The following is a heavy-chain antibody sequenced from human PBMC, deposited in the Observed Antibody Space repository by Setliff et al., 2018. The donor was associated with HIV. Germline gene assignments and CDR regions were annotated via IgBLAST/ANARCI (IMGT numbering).Heavy chain of an antibody. CDR1: GGSIDNNKYY. Sequence: SETLSLTCSVSGGSIDNNKYYWTWIRQPPGKGLEWNSSIYHTGSTYYDRSLASRLTISIDTSKNQFSLKLTSVTAADTAMYYCASRIYYYDESRVLREEGFDPWGQGTLVTVSS. D-gene: IGHD3-22*01. J-gene: IGHJ5*02. V-gene: IGHV4-39*01. CDR2: IYHTGST. CDR3: ASRIYYYDESRVLREEGFDP.